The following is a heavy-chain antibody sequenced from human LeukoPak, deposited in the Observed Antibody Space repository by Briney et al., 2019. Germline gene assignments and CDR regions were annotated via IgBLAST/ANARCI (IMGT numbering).Heavy chain of an antibody. Sequence: PGGSLRLSCPGSGSPFMSKSWTGSAQAPGKGLEWVSFISSSGGTIYYADSVKGRFTISRDNAKSSLYLQMSRLSAEETAVYCCATSGLEVYWGQGTLVTVSS. D-gene: IGHD5-12*01. J-gene: IGHJ4*02. CDR2: ISSSGGTI. CDR3: ATSGLEVY. CDR1: GSPFMSKS. V-gene: IGHV3-48*03.